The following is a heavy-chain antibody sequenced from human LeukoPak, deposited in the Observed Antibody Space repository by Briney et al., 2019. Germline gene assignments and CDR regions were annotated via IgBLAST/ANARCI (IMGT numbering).Heavy chain of an antibody. D-gene: IGHD6-19*01. J-gene: IGHJ4*02. Sequence: ETLSLTCTVSGDSITSSAFYWGWVRQAPGKGLEWVSAISGSGGSTYYADSVKGRFTISRDNSKNTLYLQMNSLRAEDTAVYYCAKDRSAQWLVESYYFDYWGQGTLVTVSS. CDR1: GDSITSSA. CDR2: ISGSGGST. CDR3: AKDRSAQWLVESYYFDY. V-gene: IGHV3-23*01.